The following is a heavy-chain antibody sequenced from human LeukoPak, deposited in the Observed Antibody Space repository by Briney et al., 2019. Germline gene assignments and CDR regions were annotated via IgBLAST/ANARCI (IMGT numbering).Heavy chain of an antibody. CDR3: ARSDCSGGSCYSTFVY. CDR2: IYYSGST. D-gene: IGHD2-15*01. J-gene: IGHJ4*02. CDR1: GGSISSISNYY. Sequence: PSETLTLTCIFSGGSISSISNYYWSWIRQPPGKGLEWIGYIYYSGSTNYNPSLKSRVTISIDTSKNQFSLKLISVTAADTAVYYCARSDCSGGSCYSTFVYSGQGTLVTVSS. V-gene: IGHV4-61*01.